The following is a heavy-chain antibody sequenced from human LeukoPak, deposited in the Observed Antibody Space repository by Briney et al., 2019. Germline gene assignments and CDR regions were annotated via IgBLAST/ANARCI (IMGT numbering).Heavy chain of an antibody. CDR2: INWNGGST. CDR3: ANLRLDTEDDY. J-gene: IGHJ4*02. V-gene: IGHV3-20*04. D-gene: IGHD5-18*01. CDR1: GFTFDDYG. Sequence: GGSLRLSCAASGFTFDDYGMSWVRQAPGKGLEWVSGINWNGGSTGYADSVKGRFIISRDSAKNSLDLQMNSMRAEGTAVYYWANLRLDTEDDYWGQGTLVTVSS.